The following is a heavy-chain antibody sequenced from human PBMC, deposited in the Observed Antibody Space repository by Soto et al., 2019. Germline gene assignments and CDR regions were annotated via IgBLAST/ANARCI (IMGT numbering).Heavy chain of an antibody. Sequence: GGSLRLSCAASGFTFRTYWLSWVRQVPGKGLEWVANINLDGSEKNYVDSVKGRFTISRDNARNSLYLQMSSLRAEDTAVYYCASHGWNIPPFDGWGQGTPVTVSS. CDR2: INLDGSEK. D-gene: IGHD1-1*01. CDR1: GFTFRTYW. V-gene: IGHV3-7*05. J-gene: IGHJ4*02. CDR3: ASHGWNIPPFDG.